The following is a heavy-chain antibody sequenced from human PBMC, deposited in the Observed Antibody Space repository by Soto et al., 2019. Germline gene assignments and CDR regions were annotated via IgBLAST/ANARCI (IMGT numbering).Heavy chain of an antibody. Sequence: QVQLQQWGAGLLKPSETLSLTCAVYGGSFSGYYWSWIRQPPGKGLEWIGEINHSGSTNYNPSLKTRVTISVDTSKDKCSLKLSSVSASDTDVYYCARAYCTGGSCYKTIRMNCDLWGRGTLVTVSS. J-gene: IGHJ2*01. CDR2: INHSGST. CDR1: GGSFSGYY. V-gene: IGHV4-34*01. D-gene: IGHD2-15*01. CDR3: ARAYCTGGSCYKTIRMNCDL.